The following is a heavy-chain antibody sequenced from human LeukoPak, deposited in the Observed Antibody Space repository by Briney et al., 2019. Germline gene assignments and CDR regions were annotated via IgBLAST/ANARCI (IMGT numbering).Heavy chain of an antibody. J-gene: IGHJ4*02. CDR3: ARSTAVVVTASTHFDY. CDR2: INPNSGGT. CDR1: GYAFTYDY. Sequence: ASVKVSCKASGYAFTYDYIHWVRQAPGQGLEWMGWINPNSGGTKYAQNFQGRVIMTRDTSISTAYMEVSRLTSDDTAVYYCARSTAVVVTASTHFDYWGQGTLVTVPS. V-gene: IGHV1-2*02. D-gene: IGHD2-15*01.